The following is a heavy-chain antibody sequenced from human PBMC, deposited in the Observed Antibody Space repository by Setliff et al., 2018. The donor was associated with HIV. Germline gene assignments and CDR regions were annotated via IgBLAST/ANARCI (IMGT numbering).Heavy chain of an antibody. CDR3: ARDWNYYGSGSYPGY. CDR2: INPNSGGT. CDR1: GYTFTGYY. V-gene: IGHV1-2*06. D-gene: IGHD3-10*01. J-gene: IGHJ4*02. Sequence: GASVKVSCKASGYTFTGYYMHWVRQAPGQGLEWMGRINPNSGGTNYAQKFQGRVTMTRDTSISTAYMELSRLRSDDTAVYYCARDWNYYGSGSYPGYWGQGTLVTVSS.